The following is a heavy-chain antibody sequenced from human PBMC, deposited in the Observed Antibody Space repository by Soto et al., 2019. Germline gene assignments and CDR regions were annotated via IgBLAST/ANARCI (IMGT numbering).Heavy chain of an antibody. CDR2: ISGSGGST. CDR3: AKGSSYCSGGSCYSFGYYYYMDF. V-gene: IGHV3-23*01. J-gene: IGHJ6*03. Sequence: PGGSLRLSCAASGFTFSSYAMSWVRQAPGKGLEWVSAISGSGGSTYYADSVKGRFTISRDNSKNTLYLQMNSLRAEDTAVYYCAKGSSYCSGGSCYSFGYYYYMDFWGKGTTVTVSS. D-gene: IGHD2-15*01. CDR1: GFTFSSYA.